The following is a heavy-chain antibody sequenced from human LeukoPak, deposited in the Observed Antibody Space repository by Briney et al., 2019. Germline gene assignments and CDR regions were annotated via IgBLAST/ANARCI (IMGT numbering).Heavy chain of an antibody. V-gene: IGHV3-21*01. J-gene: IGHJ6*02. D-gene: IGHD2-21*02. CDR2: ISSSSSYI. CDR1: GFTFSSYS. Sequence: PGGSLRLSCAASGFTFSSYSMNWVRQAPGKGLEWVSSISSSSSYIYYADSVKGRFTISRDNAKNSLYLQMNSLRAEGTAVYYCARGPRDSRFRMDVWGQGTTVTVSS. CDR3: ARGPRDSRFRMDV.